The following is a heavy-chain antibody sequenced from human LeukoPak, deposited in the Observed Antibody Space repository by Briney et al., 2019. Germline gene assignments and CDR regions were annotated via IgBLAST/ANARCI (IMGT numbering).Heavy chain of an antibody. CDR2: FDPEDGET. D-gene: IGHD5-18*01. V-gene: IGHV1-24*01. J-gene: IGHJ6*02. Sequence: ASVKVSCKVSGYTLTELSMRWVRQAPGKGLEWMGGFDPEDGETIYAQKFQGRVTMTEDTSTDTAYMELSSLRSEDTAVYYCAKAKPQRQLWLPYYYYGMDVWGQGTTVTVSS. CDR3: AKAKPQRQLWLPYYYYGMDV. CDR1: GYTLTELS.